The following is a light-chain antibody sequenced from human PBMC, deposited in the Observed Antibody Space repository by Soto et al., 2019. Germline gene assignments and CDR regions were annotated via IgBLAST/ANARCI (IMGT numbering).Light chain of an antibody. J-gene: IGKJ4*01. Sequence: EMVLTQSPATLSLSPGERAALSCRANQSVSSYLAWYQQQPGQAPRLHIYDASKRAAGIPARFSGSGSGTDFTLTISSLEPEDFAVYYCQQRSNWPSTFGGGTKVEIK. V-gene: IGKV3-11*01. CDR1: QSVSSY. CDR2: DAS. CDR3: QQRSNWPST.